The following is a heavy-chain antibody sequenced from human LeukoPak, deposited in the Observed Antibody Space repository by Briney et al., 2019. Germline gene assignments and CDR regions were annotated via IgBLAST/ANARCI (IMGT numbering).Heavy chain of an antibody. J-gene: IGHJ4*02. CDR1: GVTCRGRV. D-gene: IGHD2-15*01. V-gene: IGHV3-21*01. Sequence: ASGVTCRGRVLNSVVEASLKEQKSVSSISSSISDIYYADTVKGRFTISRDNAKNSLYLQMNSLRAEDTAGYYCARDGSPYCSGGSWHEYPIDYWGQGTLVTVSS. CDR2: ISSSISDI. CDR3: ARDGSPYCSGGSWHEYPIDY.